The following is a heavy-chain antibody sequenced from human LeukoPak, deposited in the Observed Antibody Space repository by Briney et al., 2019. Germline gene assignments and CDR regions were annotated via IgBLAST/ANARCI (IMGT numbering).Heavy chain of an antibody. CDR3: ARDMGLHAGGLLYYYYYGMDV. V-gene: IGHV3-21*01. CDR2: ISSSSSYI. Sequence: PGGSLRLSCAASGLTFSSYSMNWVRQAPGKGLEWVSSISSSSSYIYYADSVKGRFTISRDNAKNSLYLQMNSLRAEDTAVYYCARDMGLHAGGLLYYYYYGMDVWGQGTTVTVSS. J-gene: IGHJ6*02. D-gene: IGHD2/OR15-2a*01. CDR1: GLTFSSYS.